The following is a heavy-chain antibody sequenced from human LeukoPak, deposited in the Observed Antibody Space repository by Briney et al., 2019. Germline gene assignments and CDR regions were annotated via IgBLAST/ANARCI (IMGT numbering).Heavy chain of an antibody. J-gene: IGHJ6*02. CDR3: ARVLSRARYFDWLLQRNYGMDV. CDR1: GFTFSSYS. D-gene: IGHD3-9*01. Sequence: PGGSLRLSCAASGFTFSSYSMNWVRQAPGKGLEWVTSISSSSSYIYYADSVKGRFTISRDNAKNSLYLQMNSLRAEDTAVYYCARVLSRARYFDWLLQRNYGMDVWGQGTTVTVSS. CDR2: ISSSSSYI. V-gene: IGHV3-21*01.